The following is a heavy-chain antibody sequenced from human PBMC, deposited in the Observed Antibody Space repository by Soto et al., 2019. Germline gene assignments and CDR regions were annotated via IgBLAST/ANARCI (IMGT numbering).Heavy chain of an antibody. CDR2: MYNTGST. CDR1: GGSISRYY. Sequence: QVQLQESGPGLVKPSETLSLTCTVSGGSISRYYWSWIRQPPGKGLEWIGYMYNTGSTVYNPPCKSRVPISVDTSKNQFSLKLNSVTAADTAVYYCARDLWGYCGTDCYPLDVW. V-gene: IGHV4-59*01. D-gene: IGHD2-21*02. J-gene: IGHJ6*01. CDR3: ARDLWGYCGTDCYPLDV.